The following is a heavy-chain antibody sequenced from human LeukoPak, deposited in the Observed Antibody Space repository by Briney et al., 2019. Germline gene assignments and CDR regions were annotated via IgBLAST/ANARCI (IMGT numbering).Heavy chain of an antibody. CDR2: ISYDGSNK. D-gene: IGHD5-24*01. J-gene: IGHJ6*02. CDR1: GFTFSSYG. CDR3: AHMGLLNERWLHRRGYYYGMDV. V-gene: IGHV3-30*03. Sequence: GRSLRLSCAASGFTFSSYGMHWVRQAPGKGLEWVAVISYDGSNKYYADSVKGRFTISRDNSKNTLYLQMNSLRAEDTAVYYCAHMGLLNERWLHRRGYYYGMDVWGQGTTVTVSS.